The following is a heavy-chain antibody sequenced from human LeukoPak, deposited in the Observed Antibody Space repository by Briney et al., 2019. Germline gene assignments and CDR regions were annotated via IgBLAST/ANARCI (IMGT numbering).Heavy chain of an antibody. CDR3: ARDLSGYDSRSFDY. CDR1: GGTFSSYA. V-gene: IGHV1-69*13. Sequence: SVKVSCKASGGTFSSYAISWVRQAPGQGLEWMGGIVPIFGTANYAQKFQGRVTITADESTSTAYMELSSLGSEDTAVYYCARDLSGYDSRSFDYWGQGTLVAVSS. J-gene: IGHJ4*02. CDR2: IVPIFGTA. D-gene: IGHD5-12*01.